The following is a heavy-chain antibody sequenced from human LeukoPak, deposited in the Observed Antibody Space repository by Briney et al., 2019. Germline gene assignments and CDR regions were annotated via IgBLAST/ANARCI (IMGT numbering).Heavy chain of an antibody. J-gene: IGHJ4*02. CDR1: GGTFSSYA. V-gene: IGHV1-69*06. CDR2: IIPIFGTA. D-gene: IGHD6-13*01. CDR3: AREAGIAAAVDY. Sequence: ASVKVSCKASGGTFSSYAISWVRQAPGQGLEWMGGIIPIFGTANYAQKFQGRVTITADKSTSTAYMELSSLRSEDTAVYYCAREAGIAAAVDYWGQGTLVTVPS.